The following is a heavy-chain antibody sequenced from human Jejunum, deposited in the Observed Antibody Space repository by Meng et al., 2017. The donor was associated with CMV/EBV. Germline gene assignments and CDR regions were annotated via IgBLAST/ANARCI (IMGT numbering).Heavy chain of an antibody. Sequence: SGFPLNSYGRHWVRQFPGKGLEWVAVLWYDGSRTYFADSVQGRFSISRDDSKNTVYLQMNSLRAEDTAVYYCARDNDGSSHYSQFDYWGQGTLVTVSS. J-gene: IGHJ4*02. CDR2: LWYDGSRT. V-gene: IGHV3-33*01. CDR3: ARDNDGSSHYSQFDY. CDR1: GFPLNSYG. D-gene: IGHD3-22*01.